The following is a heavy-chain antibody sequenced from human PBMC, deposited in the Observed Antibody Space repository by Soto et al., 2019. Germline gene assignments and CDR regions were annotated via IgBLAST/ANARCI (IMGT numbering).Heavy chain of an antibody. CDR1: GYTFTTYG. J-gene: IGHJ4*02. CDR2: ISAYNGNT. Sequence: QVQLVQSGAEVKKPGASVKVSCKASGYTFTTYGINWVRQAPGQGLDWVGWISAYNGNTNYAQKLQGRVTMTTDTSTSTAYMELRSLRSDDTAVYYCAKVECGSSGCLYYFDYWGQGTLVTVSS. D-gene: IGHD6-6*01. V-gene: IGHV1-18*01. CDR3: AKVECGSSGCLYYFDY.